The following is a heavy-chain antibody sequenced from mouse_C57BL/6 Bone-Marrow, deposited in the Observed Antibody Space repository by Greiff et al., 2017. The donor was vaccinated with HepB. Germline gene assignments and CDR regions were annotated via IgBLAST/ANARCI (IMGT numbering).Heavy chain of an antibody. J-gene: IGHJ2*01. Sequence: VQLQQSGAELMKPGASVKLSCKATGYTFTGYWIEWVKQRPGHGLEWIGEILPGSGSTSYNEKFTGKATFTADTSSNTAYMQLSSLTTEDSAIYYCARYGAYYRRYWGQGTTLTVSS. CDR2: ILPGSGST. CDR1: GYTFTGYW. V-gene: IGHV1-9*01. CDR3: ARYGAYYRRY. D-gene: IGHD2-14*01.